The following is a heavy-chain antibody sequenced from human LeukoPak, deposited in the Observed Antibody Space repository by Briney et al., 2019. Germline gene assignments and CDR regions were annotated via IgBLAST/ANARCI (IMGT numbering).Heavy chain of an antibody. J-gene: IGHJ6*03. Sequence: ASVKVSCKASGYTFTSYGISWVRQAPGQGLEWMGWIIPIFGTANYAQKFQGRVTITADKSTSTAYMELSSLRSEDTAVYYCARDSQQQDYYYYYYMDVWGKGTTVTVSS. D-gene: IGHD6-13*01. V-gene: IGHV1-69*06. CDR1: GYTFTSYG. CDR2: IIPIFGTA. CDR3: ARDSQQQDYYYYYYMDV.